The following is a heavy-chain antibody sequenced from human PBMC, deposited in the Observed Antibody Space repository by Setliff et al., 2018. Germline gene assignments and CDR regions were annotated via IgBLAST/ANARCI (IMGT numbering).Heavy chain of an antibody. CDR2: IYIGGSA. J-gene: IGHJ6*03. D-gene: IGHD6-19*01. V-gene: IGHV4-4*07. CDR1: GGSISSYY. CDR3: AREQWLDPPGYYYMDV. Sequence: LSLTCTVSGGSISSYYWRWIRQPAGKGLEWIGHIYIGGSANYNPSLKSRVTMSIDTSKNQFSLKLNSVTAADMAVYYCAREQWLDPPGYYYMDVWAKGTTVTVSS.